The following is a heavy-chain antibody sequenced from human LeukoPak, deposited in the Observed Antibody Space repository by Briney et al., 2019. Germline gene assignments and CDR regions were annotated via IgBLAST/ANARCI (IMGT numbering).Heavy chain of an antibody. CDR1: GGSFSGYY. CDR2: INHSGST. Sequence: PSETLSLTCAVYGGSFSGYYWSWIRQPPGKGLEWIGEINHSGSTNYNPSLKSRVTISVDTSKNQFSLKLSSVTAADTAVYYCASFSGRYFDYWGQGTLVTVSS. V-gene: IGHV4-34*01. CDR3: ASFSGRYFDY. D-gene: IGHD1-26*01. J-gene: IGHJ4*02.